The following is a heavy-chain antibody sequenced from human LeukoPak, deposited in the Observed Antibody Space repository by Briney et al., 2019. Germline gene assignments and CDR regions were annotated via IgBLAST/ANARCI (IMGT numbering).Heavy chain of an antibody. J-gene: IGHJ3*02. D-gene: IGHD2-21*02. V-gene: IGHV4-4*02. CDR2: IYHSGST. Sequence: PSGTLSLTCAVSGGSISSSNWWSWVRQPPGKGLEWIGEIYHSGSTNYNPSLKSRVTISVDTSKNQFSLRLSSVTAADTAVYYCARVIVVVTAFGAFDIWGQGTMVTVSS. CDR1: GGSISSSNW. CDR3: ARVIVVVTAFGAFDI.